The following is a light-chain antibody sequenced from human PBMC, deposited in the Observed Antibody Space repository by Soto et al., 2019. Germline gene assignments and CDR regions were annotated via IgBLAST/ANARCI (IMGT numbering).Light chain of an antibody. CDR1: QSVSSNS. Sequence: EIVLTQSPGTLSLSPGESATLSCRASQSVSSNSLAWYRRNPGQPPSLLIYGTSTRATDIPRRFSGSGSGTDFTLTITRLEPEDFAVYFCQIYGDSPPTFGQGTKVEVK. J-gene: IGKJ1*01. V-gene: IGKV3-20*01. CDR3: QIYGDSPPT. CDR2: GTS.